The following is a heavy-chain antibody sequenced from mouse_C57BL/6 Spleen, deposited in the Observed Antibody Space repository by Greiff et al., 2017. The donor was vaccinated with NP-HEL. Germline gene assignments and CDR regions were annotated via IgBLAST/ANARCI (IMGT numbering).Heavy chain of an antibody. CDR3: ARRDYGIAWFAY. CDR1: GFTFSDYY. D-gene: IGHD2-1*01. V-gene: IGHV5-12*01. Sequence: EVMLVESGGGLVQPGGSLKLSCAASGFTFSDYYMYWVRQTPEKRLEWVAYISNGGGSTYYPDTVKGRFTISRDNAKNTLYLQMSRLKSEDTAMYYCARRDYGIAWFAYWGQGTLVTVSA. CDR2: ISNGGGST. J-gene: IGHJ3*01.